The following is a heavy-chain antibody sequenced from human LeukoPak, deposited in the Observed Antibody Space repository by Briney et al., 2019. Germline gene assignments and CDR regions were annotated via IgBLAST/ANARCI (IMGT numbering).Heavy chain of an antibody. CDR1: GFTFSSYW. V-gene: IGHV3-74*01. J-gene: IGHJ4*02. D-gene: IGHD4-17*01. CDR2: INSDGSST. CDR3: AGEGYGDYEENY. Sequence: GGSLRLSCAASGFTFSSYWMHWVRQAPGKGLVWVSRINSDGSSTSYADSVKGRFTISRDNAKNTLYLQMNSLRAEDTAVYYCAGEGYGDYEENYWGQGTLVTVSS.